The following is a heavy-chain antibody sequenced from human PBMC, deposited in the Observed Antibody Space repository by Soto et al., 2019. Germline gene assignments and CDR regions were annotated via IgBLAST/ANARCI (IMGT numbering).Heavy chain of an antibody. V-gene: IGHV4-31*03. D-gene: IGHD3-10*01. CDR2: IYYSGST. Sequence: SETLSLTCTVSGGSISSGGYYWSWIRQHPGKGLEWIGYIYYSGSTYYNPSLKSRVTISVDTSKNQFSLKLSSVTAADTAVYYCARGDYYGSGSPLYYYGMDVWGQGTTVTVSS. CDR3: ARGDYYGSGSPLYYYGMDV. CDR1: GGSISSGGYY. J-gene: IGHJ6*02.